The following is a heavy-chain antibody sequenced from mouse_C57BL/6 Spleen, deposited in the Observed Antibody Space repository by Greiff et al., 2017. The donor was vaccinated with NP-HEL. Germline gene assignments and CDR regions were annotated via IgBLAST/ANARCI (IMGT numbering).Heavy chain of an antibody. CDR1: GFTFSDYG. CDR2: ISSGSSTI. Sequence: EVKLVESGGGLVKPGGSLKLSCAASGFTFSDYGMHWVRQAPEKGLEWVAYISSGSSTIYYADTVKGRFTISRDNAKNTLFLQMTSLRSEDTAMYYCLYYGNYYAMDYWGQGTSVTVSS. J-gene: IGHJ4*01. D-gene: IGHD2-1*01. CDR3: LYYGNYYAMDY. V-gene: IGHV5-17*01.